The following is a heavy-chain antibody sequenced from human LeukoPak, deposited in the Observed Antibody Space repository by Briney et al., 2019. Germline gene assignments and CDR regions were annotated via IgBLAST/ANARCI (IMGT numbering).Heavy chain of an antibody. J-gene: IGHJ4*02. D-gene: IGHD6-13*01. CDR2: INHSGST. Sequence: SETVSLTCAVYGGSFSGYYCSWIRQPPGEGLEWIGEINHSGSTNYNPSLKSRVTISVDTSKNQFSLKLSSVTAADTAVYYCARGRQQLVQFDYWGQGTLGTVSS. CDR3: ARGRQQLVQFDY. V-gene: IGHV4-34*01. CDR1: GGSFSGYY.